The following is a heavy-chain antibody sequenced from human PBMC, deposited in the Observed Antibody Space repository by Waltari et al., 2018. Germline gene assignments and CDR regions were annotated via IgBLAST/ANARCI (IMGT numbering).Heavy chain of an antibody. V-gene: IGHV4-39*01. J-gene: IGHJ1*01. Sequence: QLQLQESGPGLVRPSETLSLTCTVSGGSITTNHNWAWIRQPPGKGLEWMGNMQYRGSTFYNPSLMSRVTISLDTSKNQFSLTLTSVDAADTAVYFCGRIAFGDDGGYFQYWGQGTLVTVSS. CDR3: GRIAFGDDGGYFQY. CDR1: GGSITTNHN. CDR2: MQYRGST. D-gene: IGHD4-17*01.